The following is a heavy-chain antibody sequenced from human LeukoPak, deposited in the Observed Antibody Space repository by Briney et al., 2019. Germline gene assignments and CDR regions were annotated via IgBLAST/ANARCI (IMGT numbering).Heavy chain of an antibody. CDR3: ASGYSYGRNWFDP. CDR2: IYTSGST. CDR1: GGSISSYY. V-gene: IGHV4-4*07. Sequence: SETLSLTCTVSGGSISSYYWSWVRQPAGKGLEWIGRIYTSGSTNYNPSLKSRVTRSVDTSKNQFSLKLSSVTAADTAVDYCASGYSYGRNWFDPWGQGTLVTVSS. J-gene: IGHJ5*02. D-gene: IGHD5-18*01.